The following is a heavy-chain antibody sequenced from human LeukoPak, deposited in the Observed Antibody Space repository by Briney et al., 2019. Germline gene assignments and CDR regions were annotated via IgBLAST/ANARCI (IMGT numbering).Heavy chain of an antibody. D-gene: IGHD6-19*01. V-gene: IGHV1-18*01. CDR2: ISAYNGNT. Sequence: GASVKVSCKASGYTFTSYGISWVRQAPGQGLEWMGWISAYNGNTNYAQKFQGRVTMTRDTSTSTVYMELSSLRSEDTAVYYCAKSSSGWVREIDYWGQGTLVTVSS. CDR1: GYTFTSYG. J-gene: IGHJ4*02. CDR3: AKSSSGWVREIDY.